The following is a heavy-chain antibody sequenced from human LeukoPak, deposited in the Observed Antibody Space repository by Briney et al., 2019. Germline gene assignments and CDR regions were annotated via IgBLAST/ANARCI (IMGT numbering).Heavy chain of an antibody. J-gene: IGHJ5*02. CDR2: INIGGTNT. CDR1: GFTFNDYY. Sequence: PGGSLRLSCAASGFTFNDYYMSWIRQAPGKGLEWLSYINIGGTNTHYADSVKGRFTISRDNAKKSLYLEMNNLRAEDTAVYYCATEGAGFDTWGQGVVVTVPS. V-gene: IGHV3-11*01. CDR3: ATEGAGFDT.